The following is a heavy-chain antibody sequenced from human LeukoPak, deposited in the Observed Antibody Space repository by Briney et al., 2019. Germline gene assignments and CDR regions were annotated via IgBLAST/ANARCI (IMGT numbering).Heavy chain of an antibody. CDR2: ISSSGSRI. Sequence: PGGSLRLSCAASGFTFSSYEMNWVRQAPGKGLEWVTYISSSGSRIHYADYVKGRFTVSRDNAKNSLYLQMNNLRADDTALYYCGRDRVGGRGYSLDYLGQGTLVTVSS. D-gene: IGHD5-18*01. V-gene: IGHV3-48*03. J-gene: IGHJ4*02. CDR1: GFTFSSYE. CDR3: GRDRVGGRGYSLDY.